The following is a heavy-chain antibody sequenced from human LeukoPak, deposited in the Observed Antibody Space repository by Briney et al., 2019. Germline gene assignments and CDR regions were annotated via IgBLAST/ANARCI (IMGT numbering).Heavy chain of an antibody. J-gene: IGHJ6*02. V-gene: IGHV1-69*13. Sequence: SVKVSCKASGGTFSSYAISRVRQAPGQGLEWMGGIIPIFGTANYAQKFQGRVTITADESTSTAYMELSSLRSEDTAVYYCAREGIAVAGTDYYGMDVWGQGTTVTVSS. CDR3: AREGIAVAGTDYYGMDV. CDR2: IIPIFGTA. D-gene: IGHD6-19*01. CDR1: GGTFSSYA.